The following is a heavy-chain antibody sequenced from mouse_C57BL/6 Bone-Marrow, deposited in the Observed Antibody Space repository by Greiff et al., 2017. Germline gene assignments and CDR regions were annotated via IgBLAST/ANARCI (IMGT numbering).Heavy chain of an antibody. CDR1: GYAFTNYL. CDR3: AREEGGSSYSWFAY. V-gene: IGHV1-54*01. D-gene: IGHD1-1*01. Sequence: VKLQQSGAELVRPGTSVKVSCKASGYAFTNYLIEWVKQRPGQGLEWIGVINPGSGGTNYNEKFKGKATLTADKSSSTAYMQLSSLTSEDSAVYFCAREEGGSSYSWFAYWGQGTLVTVSA. J-gene: IGHJ3*01. CDR2: INPGSGGT.